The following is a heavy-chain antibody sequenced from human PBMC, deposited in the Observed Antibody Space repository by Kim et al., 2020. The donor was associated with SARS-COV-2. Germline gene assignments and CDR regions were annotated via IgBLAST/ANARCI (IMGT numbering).Heavy chain of an antibody. D-gene: IGHD3-10*01. Sequence: GGSLRLSCAASGFTFSSYAMSWVRQAPGKGLEWVSAISGSGGSTYYADSVKGRFTISRDNSKNTLYLQMNSLRAEDTAVYYCAKRTMVRGNIPGGGMDVWGQGTTVTVSS. V-gene: IGHV3-23*01. CDR3: AKRTMVRGNIPGGGMDV. J-gene: IGHJ6*02. CDR2: ISGSGGST. CDR1: GFTFSSYA.